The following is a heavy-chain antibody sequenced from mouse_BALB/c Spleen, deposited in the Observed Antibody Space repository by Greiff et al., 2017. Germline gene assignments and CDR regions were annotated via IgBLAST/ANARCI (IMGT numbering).Heavy chain of an antibody. J-gene: IGHJ2*01. D-gene: IGHD2-3*01. Sequence: VQRVESGAELARPGASVKLSCKASGYTFTDYYINWVKQRTGQGLEWIGEIYPGSGNTYYNEKFKGKATLTADKSSSTAYMQLSSLTSEDSAVYFCARWLLRFDYWGQGTTLTVSS. V-gene: IGHV1-77*01. CDR2: IYPGSGNT. CDR3: ARWLLRFDY. CDR1: GYTFTDYY.